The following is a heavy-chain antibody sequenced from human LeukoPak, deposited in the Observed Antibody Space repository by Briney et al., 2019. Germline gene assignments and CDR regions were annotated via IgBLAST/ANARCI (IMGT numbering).Heavy chain of an antibody. Sequence: SETLSLTCAVYGGSFSGYYWSWIRQPPGKGLEWIGEINHSGSTNYNPSLKSRVTISVDTSKNQFSLKLSSVTAADTAVYYCARGYCSSTCCYLGPNYYGMDVWGQGTTVTVSS. J-gene: IGHJ6*02. D-gene: IGHD2-2*01. CDR2: INHSGST. CDR3: ARGYCSSTCCYLGPNYYGMDV. CDR1: GGSFSGYY. V-gene: IGHV4-34*01.